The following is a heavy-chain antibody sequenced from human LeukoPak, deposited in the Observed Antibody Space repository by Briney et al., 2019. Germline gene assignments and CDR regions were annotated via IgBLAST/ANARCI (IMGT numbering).Heavy chain of an antibody. D-gene: IGHD6-6*01. CDR1: GFIFSSYS. CDR2: ISSGTGSYI. V-gene: IGHV3-21*01. Sequence: GGSLILSCVASGFIFSSYSMNWVRQAPGKGLEWVSTISSGTGSYIYYADSVRGRFTISRDNAKNSLYLQMNSLRAEDTAVYYCARCSGVFGSSGYWGQGTLVTVSS. J-gene: IGHJ4*02. CDR3: ARCSGVFGSSGY.